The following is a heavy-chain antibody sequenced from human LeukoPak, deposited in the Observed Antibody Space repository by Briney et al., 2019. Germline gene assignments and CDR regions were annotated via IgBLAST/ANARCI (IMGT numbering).Heavy chain of an antibody. J-gene: IGHJ4*02. Sequence: QSGRSLRLSCAAYGCTFSSHAIACVRQARRKGLEFVLSISGSSGSTCYAESVRGRFTISRDNTKNTLYLQMNSLIAEDTGVYFCARGGDSSGYHQYYFDYWGQGTLVTVSS. CDR3: ARGGDSSGYHQYYFDY. CDR1: GCTFSSHA. D-gene: IGHD3-22*01. V-gene: IGHV3-23*01. CDR2: ISGSSGST.